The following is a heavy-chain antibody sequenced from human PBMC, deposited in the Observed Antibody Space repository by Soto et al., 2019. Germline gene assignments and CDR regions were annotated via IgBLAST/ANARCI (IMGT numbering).Heavy chain of an antibody. Sequence: QVQLQESGPGLVKPSQTLSLTCTVSGGSISSGGYFWSWIRQHPGKGLEWIGYIYYSGNTFYNPYLKTRVSISVDTSKNQFSLKLSSVTAADTAVYYCARGAVGATIYFDYWGQGTLVTVSS. CDR1: GGSISSGGYF. CDR3: ARGAVGATIYFDY. V-gene: IGHV4-31*03. CDR2: IYYSGNT. J-gene: IGHJ4*02. D-gene: IGHD1-26*01.